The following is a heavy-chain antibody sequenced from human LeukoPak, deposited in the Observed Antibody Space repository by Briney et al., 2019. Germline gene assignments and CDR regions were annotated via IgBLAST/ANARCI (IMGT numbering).Heavy chain of an antibody. D-gene: IGHD6-19*01. V-gene: IGHV4-4*07. CDR1: GGSISGYY. CDR3: ARTITVTGAYYFDY. CDR2: IYSSGST. Sequence: SETLSITCTVSGGSISGYYWSWIRQPAGKGMDWIGRIYSSGSTNYNPSLKSRVTMSVDTSKNQFSLKVSSVTAADTAVYYCARTITVTGAYYFDYWGQGTLVTVSS. J-gene: IGHJ4*02.